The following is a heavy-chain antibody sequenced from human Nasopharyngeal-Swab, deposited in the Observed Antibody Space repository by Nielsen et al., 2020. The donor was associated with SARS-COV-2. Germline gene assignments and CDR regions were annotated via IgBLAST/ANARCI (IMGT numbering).Heavy chain of an antibody. CDR3: ARDYDSNDY. V-gene: IGHV1-8*02. CDR1: GFTFTSSA. Sequence: ASVKVSCKASGFTFTSSAVQWVRQARGQGLEWMGWMNPNSGNTGYAQKFQGRVTMTRNTSISTAYMELSSLRSEDTAVYYCARDYDSNDYWGQGTLVTVSS. CDR2: MNPNSGNT. J-gene: IGHJ4*02. D-gene: IGHD3-22*01.